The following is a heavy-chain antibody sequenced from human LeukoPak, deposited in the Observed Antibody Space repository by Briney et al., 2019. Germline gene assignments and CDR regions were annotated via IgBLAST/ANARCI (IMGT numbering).Heavy chain of an antibody. CDR2: ISSSSSYI. V-gene: IGHV3-21*01. J-gene: IGHJ3*02. CDR3: ARDQGNDAFDI. CDR1: GFTFSSHW. Sequence: PGGSLRLSCAVSGFTFSSHWMNWVRQAPGKGLEWVSSISSSSSYIYYADSVKGRFTISRDNAKNSLYLQMNSLRAEDTAVYYCARDQGNDAFDIWGQGTMVTVSS.